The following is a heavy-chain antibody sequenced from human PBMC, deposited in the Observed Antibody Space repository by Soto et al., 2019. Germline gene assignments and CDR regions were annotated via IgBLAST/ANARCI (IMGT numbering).Heavy chain of an antibody. V-gene: IGHV4-39*01. J-gene: IGHJ5*02. CDR3: SRHMGIAAAGTSWFDP. CDR2: IYYSGST. D-gene: IGHD6-13*01. CDR1: GGSISSSSYY. Sequence: SSETLSLTCTVSGGSISSSSYYWGWIRQPPGKGLQGIGSIYYSGSTYYNPSLKSRVTLSVDTSKNQFSLKLSSVTAADTALYYCSRHMGIAAAGTSWFDPWGQTTLVTVSS.